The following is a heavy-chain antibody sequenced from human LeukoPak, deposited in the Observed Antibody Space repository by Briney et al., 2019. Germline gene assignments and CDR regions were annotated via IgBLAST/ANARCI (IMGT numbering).Heavy chain of an antibody. CDR3: ARPYSTGIRDAYDM. CDR2: IYPCDSEA. J-gene: IGHJ3*02. Sequence: GESLTISCKACGYSFTKYWIAWVRQTPGTGLEWMGSIYPCDSEARYSPSFQGQVTLSVDRSITTAYLQWPSLKASDTAIYYCARPYSTGIRDAYDMWGQGTMVIVSS. D-gene: IGHD2-8*02. V-gene: IGHV5-51*01. CDR1: GYSFTKYW.